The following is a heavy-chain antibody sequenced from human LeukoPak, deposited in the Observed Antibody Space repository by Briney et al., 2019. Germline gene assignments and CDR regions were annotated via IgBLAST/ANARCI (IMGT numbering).Heavy chain of an antibody. D-gene: IGHD2-21*02. V-gene: IGHV4-34*01. CDR2: INHSGST. Sequence: SETLSLTCAVYGGSFSGYYWSWLRQPPGKGLEWIGEINHSGSTNYNPSLKSRVTISVDTSKNQFSLKLSSVTAADTAVYYCASRLAYCGGDCPGGGMDVWGQGTTVTVSS. CDR3: ASRLAYCGGDCPGGGMDV. J-gene: IGHJ6*02. CDR1: GGSFSGYY.